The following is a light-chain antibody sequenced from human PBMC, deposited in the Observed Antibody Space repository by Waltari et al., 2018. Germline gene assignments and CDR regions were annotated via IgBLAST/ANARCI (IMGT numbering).Light chain of an antibody. CDR3: QQYGSSIMYT. V-gene: IGKV3-20*01. CDR2: GAS. Sequence: IVFTQSPGTLSWAPGERAAISCRASQSLTKKYLAWYQQKPGQAPRLLIYGASSRAAGIPDRFSGSGSGTDFTLTISRLEPEDFGVYYCQQYGSSIMYTFGQGTKLEIK. CDR1: QSLTKKY. J-gene: IGKJ2*01.